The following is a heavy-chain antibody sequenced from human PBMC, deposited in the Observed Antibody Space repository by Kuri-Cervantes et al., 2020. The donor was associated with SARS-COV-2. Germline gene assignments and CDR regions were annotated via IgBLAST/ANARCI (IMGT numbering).Heavy chain of an antibody. Sequence: SETLSLTCTVSGGSISSGYYWGRIRQPPGKGLEWIGSIYHSGSTYYNPSLKSRVTISVDTSKNQFSLKLKSVTAADTAVYYCARRSISHYYSMDVWGQGTTVTVSS. D-gene: IGHD2-21*01. J-gene: IGHJ6*02. CDR3: ARRSISHYYSMDV. CDR2: IYHSGST. CDR1: GGSISSGYY. V-gene: IGHV4-38-2*02.